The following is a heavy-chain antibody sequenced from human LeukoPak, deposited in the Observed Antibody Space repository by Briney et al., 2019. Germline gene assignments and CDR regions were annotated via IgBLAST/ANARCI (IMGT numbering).Heavy chain of an antibody. D-gene: IGHD3-3*01. CDR2: IYHSGST. J-gene: IGHJ3*02. CDR3: ARGGSLLPSRLRFLEWSTRGTDAFDI. Sequence: PSETLSLTCTVSGYSISSGYYWGWIRQPPGKGLEYIGSIYHSGSTYYKPSLKSRVTISVDTSKNQFSLKLSSVTAADTAVYYCARGGSLLPSRLRFLEWSTRGTDAFDIWGQGTMVTVSS. CDR1: GYSISSGYY. V-gene: IGHV4-38-2*02.